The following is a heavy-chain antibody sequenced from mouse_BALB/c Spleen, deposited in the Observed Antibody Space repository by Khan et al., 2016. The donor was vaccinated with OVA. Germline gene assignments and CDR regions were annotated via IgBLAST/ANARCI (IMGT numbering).Heavy chain of an antibody. CDR3: ARSIMAN. CDR1: GYSITSDYA. CDR2: LSYSGST. Sequence: EVKLLESGPGLVKPSQSLSLTCTVTGYSITSDYAWNWIRQFPGNKLEWMGYLSYSGSTSYNPSLKSRISITRDTSKNQFFLQLNSVTTEDTATYYCARSIMANWGQGTTLTVSS. J-gene: IGHJ2*01. V-gene: IGHV3-2*02.